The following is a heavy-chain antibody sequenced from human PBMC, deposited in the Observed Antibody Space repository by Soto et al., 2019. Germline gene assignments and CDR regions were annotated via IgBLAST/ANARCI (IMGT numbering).Heavy chain of an antibody. CDR1: GGSISSYY. V-gene: IGHV4-59*01. Sequence: SETLSLTCTVSGGSISSYYWSWIRQPPGKGLEWIGYIYYSGSTNYNPSLKSRVTISVDTSKNQFSLKLSSVTAADTAVYYCARGIWPYYYDSSGSQPYYFDYWGQGTLVTVSS. CDR2: IYYSGST. J-gene: IGHJ4*02. CDR3: ARGIWPYYYDSSGSQPYYFDY. D-gene: IGHD3-22*01.